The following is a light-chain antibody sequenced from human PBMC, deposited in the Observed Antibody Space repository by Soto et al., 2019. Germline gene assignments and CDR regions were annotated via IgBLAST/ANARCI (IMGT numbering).Light chain of an antibody. V-gene: IGLV3-21*04. Sequence: SYELTQPPSVSVTPGKTARITCGGNNIGSKSVHWYQQKPGQAPVLDIYFDSDRPSGIPERFSGSNSGNTATQTISRVEAGDEADYYCQVWDSSSDHVVVGGGTKLTV. J-gene: IGLJ2*01. CDR2: FDS. CDR1: NIGSKS. CDR3: QVWDSSSDHVV.